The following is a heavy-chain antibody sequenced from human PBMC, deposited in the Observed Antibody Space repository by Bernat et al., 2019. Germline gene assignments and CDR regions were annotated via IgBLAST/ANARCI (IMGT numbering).Heavy chain of an antibody. D-gene: IGHD6-25*01. CDR3: ARGGGGKVSV. V-gene: IGHV4-34*01. J-gene: IGHJ6*04. CDR1: GGSFSGYY. CDR2: INHSGST. Sequence: QVQLQQWGAGLLKPSETLSLTCAVYGGSFSGYYWSWIRQPPGKGLEWIGEINHSGSTNYNPSLKSRVTISVDTSKNQFSLKLSSVTAADTAVYYCARGGGGKVSVWGKGTTVTVSS.